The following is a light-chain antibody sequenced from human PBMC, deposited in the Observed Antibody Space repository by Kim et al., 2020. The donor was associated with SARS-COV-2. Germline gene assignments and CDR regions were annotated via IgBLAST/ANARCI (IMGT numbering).Light chain of an antibody. CDR2: GAS. V-gene: IGKV3-15*01. J-gene: IGKJ1*01. Sequence: GSPGETATLSCRASQGVSSNLAWYRQKSGQAPRLLIYGASARATGISARFSGGGYGTEFTLTISSLQSEDFAVYYCQQYNKGPRTFGQGTKVDIK. CDR3: QQYNKGPRT. CDR1: QGVSSN.